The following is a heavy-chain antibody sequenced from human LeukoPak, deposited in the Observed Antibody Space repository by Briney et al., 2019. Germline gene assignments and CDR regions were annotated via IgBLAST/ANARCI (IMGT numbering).Heavy chain of an antibody. CDR2: ISSSSSNT. V-gene: IGHV3-21*01. CDR3: VRGDGRDY. J-gene: IGHJ4*02. CDR1: GFTFSSYT. D-gene: IGHD5-24*01. Sequence: GGSLRLSCVGSGFTFSSYTMNWVRQAPGKGLEWVSSISSSSSNTHYADSLKGRFTISRDNAKNSLYLQMNSLRAEDTAVYYCVRGDGRDYWGQGTLVTVSS.